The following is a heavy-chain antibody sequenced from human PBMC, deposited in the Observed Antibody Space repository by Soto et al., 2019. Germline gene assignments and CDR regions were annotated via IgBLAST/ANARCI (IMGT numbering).Heavy chain of an antibody. CDR3: ARGTGWTHWYFDL. J-gene: IGHJ2*01. CDR2: IYYSGST. D-gene: IGHD7-27*01. V-gene: IGHV4-39*07. Sequence: TLSLTCTVSGGSISSSSYYWGWIRQPPGKGLEWIGSIYYSGSTYYNPSLKSRVTISVDTSKNQFSLKLSSVTAADTAVYYCARGTGWTHWYFDLWGRGTLVTVSS. CDR1: GGSISSSSYY.